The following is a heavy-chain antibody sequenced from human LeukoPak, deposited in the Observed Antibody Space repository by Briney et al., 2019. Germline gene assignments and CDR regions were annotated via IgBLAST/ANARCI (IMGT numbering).Heavy chain of an antibody. J-gene: IGHJ4*02. CDR1: GGSITSTNW. Sequence: SETLSLTCGVSGGSITSTNWWSWVRQPPGKGLEWIGEIYHSGSTNYNPSLKSRVTISVDKSKNQFSLKLSSVTAADTAVYYCAREDDYHPLGYWGQGTLVTVSS. D-gene: IGHD3-16*01. CDR2: IYHSGST. V-gene: IGHV4-4*02. CDR3: AREDDYHPLGY.